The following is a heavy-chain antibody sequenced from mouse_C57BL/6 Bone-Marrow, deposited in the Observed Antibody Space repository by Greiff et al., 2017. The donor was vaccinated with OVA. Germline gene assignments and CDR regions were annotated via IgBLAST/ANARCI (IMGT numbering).Heavy chain of an antibody. J-gene: IGHJ2*01. CDR1: GYTFTDYY. V-gene: IGHV1-26*01. CDR3: ARFEGRTVYFDY. Sequence: VQLQQSGPELVKPGASVKISCKASGYTFTDYYMNWVKQSNGKSLEWIGDINPNNGGTSYNQKFKGKATLTVDKSSSTAYKELSSLTSEDATVYYCARFEGRTVYFDYWGQGTTLTVSS. CDR2: INPNNGGT.